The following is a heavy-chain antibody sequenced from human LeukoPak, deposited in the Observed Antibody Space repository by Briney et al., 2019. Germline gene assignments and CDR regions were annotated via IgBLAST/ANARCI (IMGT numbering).Heavy chain of an antibody. CDR2: IIPIFGTA. V-gene: IGHV1-69*01. CDR3: ARTWFGELLVSDWFDP. Sequence: ASVKVSCEASGGTFSSYAISWVRQAPGQGLEWMGGIIPIFGTANYAQKFQGRVTITADESTSTAYMELSSLRSEDTAVYYCARTWFGELLVSDWFDPWGQGTLVTVSS. D-gene: IGHD3-10*01. J-gene: IGHJ5*02. CDR1: GGTFSSYA.